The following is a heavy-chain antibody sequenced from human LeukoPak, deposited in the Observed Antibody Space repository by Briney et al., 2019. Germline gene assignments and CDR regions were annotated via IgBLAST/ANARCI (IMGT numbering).Heavy chain of an antibody. CDR2: IYYSGST. J-gene: IGHJ4*02. CDR1: GGSISSSSYY. CDR3: ARGQGSSSCEFDY. D-gene: IGHD6-6*01. Sequence: SETLSLTCIVPGGSISSSSYYWGWIRQPPGKGLEWIGSIYYSGSTYYNPSLKSRVTISVDTSKNQFSLKLSSVTAADTAVYYCARGQGSSSCEFDYWGQGTLVTVSS. V-gene: IGHV4-39*01.